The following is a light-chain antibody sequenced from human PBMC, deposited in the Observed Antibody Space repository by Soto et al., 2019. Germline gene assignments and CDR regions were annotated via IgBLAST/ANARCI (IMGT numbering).Light chain of an antibody. CDR3: MQATHCNTT. V-gene: IGKV2-30*01. CDR1: QSLVSSDGNSY. CDR2: TVS. J-gene: IGKJ2*01. Sequence: DVVMTQSPLSLPVTLGQPASISCRSSQSLVSSDGNSYLNWFHQRPGQSPRRLIYTVSNRDSGVQDRFSGSGSDTAFTLKISRVETEDVGVYYCMQATHCNTTFGHGTKME.